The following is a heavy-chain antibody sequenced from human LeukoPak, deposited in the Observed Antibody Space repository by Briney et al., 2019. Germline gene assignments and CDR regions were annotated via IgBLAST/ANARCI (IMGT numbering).Heavy chain of an antibody. CDR2: INAGNGNT. J-gene: IGHJ4*02. D-gene: IGHD6-19*01. Sequence: VASVTVSCKASGYRFTTDMYTIHWLRQAPGHRLEWMGWINAGNGNTKYSQKFQGRVTITGDTSARTVYVEVSSLVSEDTAVYYCARDSDSSGWSWVYWGQGTLVTVSS. V-gene: IGHV1-3*01. CDR3: ARDSDSSGWSWVY. CDR1: GYRFTTDMYT.